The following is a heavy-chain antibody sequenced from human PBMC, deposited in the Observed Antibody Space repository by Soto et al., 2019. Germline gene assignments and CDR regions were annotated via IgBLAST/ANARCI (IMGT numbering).Heavy chain of an antibody. V-gene: IGHV1-18*01. Sequence: ASVKVSCKASGYPFISYGISWVRQAPGQGLEWMGWINTYNGNTNYTQKLQGRVTMTTETSTSTAYMELRSLRSDDTAMYYCARDPPGTGRYYYYGMDVWGQGTTVTVSS. CDR1: GYPFISYG. J-gene: IGHJ6*02. D-gene: IGHD1-1*01. CDR2: INTYNGNT. CDR3: ARDPPGTGRYYYYGMDV.